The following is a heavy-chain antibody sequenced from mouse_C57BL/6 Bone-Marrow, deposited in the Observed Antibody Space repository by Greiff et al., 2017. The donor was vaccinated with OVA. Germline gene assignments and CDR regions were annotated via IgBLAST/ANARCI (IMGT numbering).Heavy chain of an antibody. CDR2: IHPNSGST. D-gene: IGHD1-1*01. J-gene: IGHJ1*03. Sequence: QVQLQQPGAELVKPGASVKLSCKASGYTFTSYWMHRVKQRPGQGLEWIGMIHPNSGSTNYNEKFKSKATLTVDKSSSTAYMQLSSLTSEDSAVDYCARGGVVARWYFDVWGTGTTVTVSS. CDR1: GYTFTSYW. V-gene: IGHV1-64*01. CDR3: ARGGVVARWYFDV.